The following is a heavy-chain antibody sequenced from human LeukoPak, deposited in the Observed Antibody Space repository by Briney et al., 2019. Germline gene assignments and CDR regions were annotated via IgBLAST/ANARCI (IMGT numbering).Heavy chain of an antibody. CDR2: IDSRSTYK. Sequence: PGGSLRLSCVASGFPFSSYGMTWARQAPGKGLEWISYIDSRSTYKYYGDSVKGRFTVARDNAKNSLYLQMNSLRAEDTALYYCARDGPQAEPGFNDCWGQGTLVTVSS. V-gene: IGHV3-21*01. CDR1: GFPFSSYG. J-gene: IGHJ4*02. CDR3: ARDGPQAEPGFNDC. D-gene: IGHD1-26*01.